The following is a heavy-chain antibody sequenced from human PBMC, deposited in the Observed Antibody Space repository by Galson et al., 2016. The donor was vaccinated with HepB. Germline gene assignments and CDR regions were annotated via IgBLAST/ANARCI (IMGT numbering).Heavy chain of an antibody. J-gene: IGHJ3*02. CDR2: IYHIGNT. CDR1: GASIRRHS. Sequence: SETLSLTCTVSGASIRRHSWSWIRQSPGKGLEWIGYIYHIGNTVYNPSLESRVTISLDTSKSLFSLILRSVTAADTAVYYCATITFAHGFDIWGQGTAVTVSS. V-gene: IGHV4-59*11. CDR3: ATITFAHGFDI. D-gene: IGHD3-10*01.